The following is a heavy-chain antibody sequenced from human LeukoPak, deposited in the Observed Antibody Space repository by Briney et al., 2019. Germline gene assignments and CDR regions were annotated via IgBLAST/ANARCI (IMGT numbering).Heavy chain of an antibody. CDR1: GFNFSDYY. J-gene: IGHJ3*02. V-gene: IGHV3-11*01. Sequence: GGSLRLSCAASGFNFSDYYMSWIRQAPGKGLEWVSYISSSGSTIYYADSVKGRFTISRDNAKNSLYLQMNSLRAEDTAVYYCARDGSAAGTTDAFDIWGQGTMVTVSS. CDR3: ARDGSAAGTTDAFDI. D-gene: IGHD6-13*01. CDR2: ISSSGSTI.